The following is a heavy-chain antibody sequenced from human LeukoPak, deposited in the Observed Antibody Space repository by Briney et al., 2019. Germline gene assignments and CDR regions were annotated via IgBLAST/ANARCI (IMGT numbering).Heavy chain of an antibody. CDR1: GFTFSSAW. CDR2: IRSKTDGGTP. CDR3: ATYWLAYSDY. V-gene: IGHV3-15*01. D-gene: IGHD2-8*02. J-gene: IGHJ4*02. Sequence: GGSLRLSCAASGFTFSSAWMRWVRQSTGKGLEWVGRIRSKTDGGTPDYAAPVKGRFTISRDDSKSTLYLQMNGLNTDDTAVYYCATYWLAYSDYWGRGTLVTVSS.